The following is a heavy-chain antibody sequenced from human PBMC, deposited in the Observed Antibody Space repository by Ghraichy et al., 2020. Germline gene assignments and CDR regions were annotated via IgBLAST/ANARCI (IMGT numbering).Heavy chain of an antibody. CDR2: ISSSSRTI. V-gene: IGHV3-48*01. D-gene: IGHD4-17*01. CDR3: ARDPRATVTTDYYYGVDV. Sequence: GGSLRLSCVASGFTFSRDSMNWVRQAPGKGLEWISYISSSSRTIFYADSVKGRFTVSRDNAKNSLYLQMNSLRVEDTAMYYCARDPRATVTTDYYYGVDVWGQGTTVTVSS. CDR1: GFTFSRDS. J-gene: IGHJ6*02.